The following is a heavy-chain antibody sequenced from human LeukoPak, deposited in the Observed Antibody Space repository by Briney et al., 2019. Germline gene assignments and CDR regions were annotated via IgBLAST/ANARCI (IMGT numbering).Heavy chain of an antibody. J-gene: IGHJ4*02. V-gene: IGHV3-7*01. CDR1: GFSLSSYW. Sequence: PGRSLRLSCAASGFSLSSYWMSWVRQAPEKGPEWVANIKQDGSEKYYVDSVKGRFTISRDNAKNSLYLQMNSLRAEDTAVYYCVREGLYSGYEWYWGQGTLVTVSS. CDR2: IKQDGSEK. D-gene: IGHD5-12*01. CDR3: VREGLYSGYEWY.